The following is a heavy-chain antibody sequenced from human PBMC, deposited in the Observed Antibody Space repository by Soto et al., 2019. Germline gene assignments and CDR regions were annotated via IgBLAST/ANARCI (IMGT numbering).Heavy chain of an antibody. CDR1: ELPIGGYG. CDR2: MSFDGGSI. CDR3: ARPGRDYWSGRYYFDY. V-gene: IGHV3-30*03. Sequence: AAAELPIGGYGGRWVSQDPGKGLEWVAVMSFDGGSIYYADSVRGRFTISRDNSKKTLYLQMNSLRPEDTAVYYCARPGRDYWSGRYYFDYWGRGSLVTVSS. D-gene: IGHD3-3*01. J-gene: IGHJ4*02.